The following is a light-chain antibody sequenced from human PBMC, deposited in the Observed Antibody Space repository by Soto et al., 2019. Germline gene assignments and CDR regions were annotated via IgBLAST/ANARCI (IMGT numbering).Light chain of an antibody. CDR3: QQYSTLPHT. V-gene: IGKV3-20*01. Sequence: ESVLTQSPGTLSLYPGERATLSCRASQSVSNSFFAWYQQKPGQAPRLLIYGVSSRATGIPDRFSGSGSGTDFTLTISRLEPEDCVVYYCQQYSTLPHTFGQGTKLEVK. CDR1: QSVSNSF. CDR2: GVS. J-gene: IGKJ2*01.